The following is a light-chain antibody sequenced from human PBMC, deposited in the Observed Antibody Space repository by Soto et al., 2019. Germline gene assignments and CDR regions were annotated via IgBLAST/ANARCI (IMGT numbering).Light chain of an antibody. J-gene: IGKJ4*01. V-gene: IGKV1-27*01. CDR1: QAINNY. CDR2: AAS. CDR3: QKYDSVLLI. Sequence: DIQMTQSPSSLSASVGDRVTITCRASQAINNYVAWYQQKPGQSPQLLMYAASTLQSGVPSRFSGSGSGTDFTLTISSLQPEDVATYYCQKYDSVLLIFGGGTKVEGK.